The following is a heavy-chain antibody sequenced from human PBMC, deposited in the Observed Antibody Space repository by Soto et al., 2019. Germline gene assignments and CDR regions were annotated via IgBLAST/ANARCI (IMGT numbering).Heavy chain of an antibody. J-gene: IGHJ6*02. CDR2: ISYDGSNK. D-gene: IGHD5-12*01. CDR3: AKDIGSGYDFGNPYYYGMDV. Sequence: PGGSLRLSCAASGFTFSSYGMHRVRQAPGKGLEWVAVISYDGSNKYYADSVKGRFTISRDNSKNTLYLQMNSLRAEDTAVYYCAKDIGSGYDFGNPYYYGMDVWGQGTTVTVSS. CDR1: GFTFSSYG. V-gene: IGHV3-30*18.